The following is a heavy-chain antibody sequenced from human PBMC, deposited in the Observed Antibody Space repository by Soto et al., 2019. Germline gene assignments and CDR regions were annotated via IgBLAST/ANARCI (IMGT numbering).Heavy chain of an antibody. Sequence: EVQLLESGGGLVQPGGSLRLACEASGLTFNIYTMGWVRQAPGKGLEWVSAIVARGINTYYADSVKGRFTISRDNSKDIIYLQMNSLRAEDTAVYYCAKDLRGPEAGTWYFDLWGRGTLVAVSS. V-gene: IGHV3-23*01. CDR2: IVARGINT. CDR3: AKDLRGPEAGTWYFDL. J-gene: IGHJ2*01. D-gene: IGHD6-13*01. CDR1: GLTFNIYT.